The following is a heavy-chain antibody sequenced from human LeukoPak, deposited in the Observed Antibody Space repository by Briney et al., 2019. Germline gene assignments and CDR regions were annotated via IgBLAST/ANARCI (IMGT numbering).Heavy chain of an antibody. V-gene: IGHV3-20*04. CDR2: INWNGGST. D-gene: IGHD3-3*01. CDR3: ARVMGFWSGYSDMDV. J-gene: IGHJ6*03. CDR1: GFTFSSYE. Sequence: PGGSLRLSCAASGFTFSSYEMNWVRQAPGKGLEWVSGINWNGGSTGYADSVKGRFTISRDNAKNSLYLQMNSLRAEDTALYYCARVMGFWSGYSDMDVWGKGTTVTVSS.